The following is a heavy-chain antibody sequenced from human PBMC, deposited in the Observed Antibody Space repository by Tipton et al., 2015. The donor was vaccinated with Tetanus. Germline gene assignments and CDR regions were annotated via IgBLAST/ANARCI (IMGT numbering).Heavy chain of an antibody. Sequence: LVKPTQTLSLTCTVTGGSISSGGYYWSWIRQHPGKGLEWIGDIYNSGSTYYNPSLKSRVTILVDPTKNQFSLKLKSVTAADTAVYYCARDQARGARGWNYFDYWGQGSLVTVSS. CDR2: IYNSGST. CDR1: GGSISSGGYY. CDR3: ARDQARGARGWNYFDY. D-gene: IGHD1-26*01. V-gene: IGHV4-31*03. J-gene: IGHJ4*02.